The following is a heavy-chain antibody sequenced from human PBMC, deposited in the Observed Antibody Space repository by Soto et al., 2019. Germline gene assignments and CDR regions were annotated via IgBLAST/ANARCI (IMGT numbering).Heavy chain of an antibody. D-gene: IGHD1-26*01. CDR2: IFWNDER. V-gene: IGHV2-26*01. J-gene: IGHJ4*02. Sequence: SGPTLVNPTQTLTLTCTFSGFSLTTNKMSVSWIRQPPGKALEWLAHIFWNDERSYNTSLKSRLTISRDTSKSQVVLTMTNVDPVDTGTYFCARALREGLPIYYFDSWGQGTLVTVSS. CDR3: ARALREGLPIYYFDS. CDR1: GFSLTTNKMS.